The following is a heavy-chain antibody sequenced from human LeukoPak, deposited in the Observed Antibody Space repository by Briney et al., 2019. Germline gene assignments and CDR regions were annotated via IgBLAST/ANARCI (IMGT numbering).Heavy chain of an antibody. CDR1: GSTISNYY. CDR2: INSDGSST. Sequence: PGGSLRLSCAVSGSTISNYYMHWVRQAPGKGLVWVSRINSDGSSTTYADSVKGRFTISRDSAKNTLYLQTNSLRAEDTAMYYCLMFTNGWNWGQGTLVTVSS. CDR3: LMFTNGWN. V-gene: IGHV3-74*01. J-gene: IGHJ4*02. D-gene: IGHD6-19*01.